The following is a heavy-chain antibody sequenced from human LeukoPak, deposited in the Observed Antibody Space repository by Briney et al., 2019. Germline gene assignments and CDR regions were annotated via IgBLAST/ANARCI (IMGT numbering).Heavy chain of an antibody. CDR3: ARRWGLIGWLAPFDY. CDR2: AFYSGTT. D-gene: IGHD5-24*01. Sequence: SETLSLTCTVSGGSISSSSYYWDWIRQPPGKGLEWIGSAFYSGTTYYNPSLKSRITISVDTSKNQFSLKLSSVTAADTAVYYCARRWGLIGWLAPFDYWGQGTLVTVSS. CDR1: GGSISSSSYY. V-gene: IGHV4-39*07. J-gene: IGHJ4*02.